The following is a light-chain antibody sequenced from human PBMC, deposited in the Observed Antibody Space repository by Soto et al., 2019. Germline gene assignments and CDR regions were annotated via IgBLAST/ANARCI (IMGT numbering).Light chain of an antibody. V-gene: IGKV3-15*01. CDR2: DAS. Sequence: EIVMTQSPATLSVSPGERVTLSCRASQSIGTSLAWYQQKPGQAPRFLIYDASTRATGIPSRISGSGSGTEFTLTISSLQSEDFAVYYCQQYNNWPRTFGQGTEVEIK. CDR1: QSIGTS. CDR3: QQYNNWPRT. J-gene: IGKJ1*01.